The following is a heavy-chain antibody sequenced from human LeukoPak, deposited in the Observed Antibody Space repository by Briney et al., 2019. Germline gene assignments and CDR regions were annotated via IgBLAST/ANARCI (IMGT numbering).Heavy chain of an antibody. D-gene: IGHD3-9*01. V-gene: IGHV3-30*18. CDR2: ISYDGSNK. Sequence: GGSLRLSCAASGFTFSSYGMHWVRQAPGKGLEWVAVISYDGSNKYYADSVKGRFTISRDNSKNTLYLQMNSLRAEDTAVYYCAKGRYYDILTGFDYWGQGTLVTVSS. CDR1: GFTFSSYG. J-gene: IGHJ4*02. CDR3: AKGRYYDILTGFDY.